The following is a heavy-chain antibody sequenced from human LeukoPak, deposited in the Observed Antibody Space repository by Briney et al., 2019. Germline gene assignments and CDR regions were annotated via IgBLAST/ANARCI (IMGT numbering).Heavy chain of an antibody. V-gene: IGHV4-61*08. D-gene: IGHD3-22*01. CDR2: IYYSGST. CDR3: ARDRRYYDSSGTVYFDAMDV. J-gene: IGHJ6*02. Sequence: PSQTLSLTCTVSGGSISSGGYYWTWIRQPPGKGLEWIGYIYYSGSTNYNPSLKSRVTISVDTSKNQFSLKLTSVTAADTAVYYCARDRRYYDSSGTVYFDAMDVWGQGTTVTVSS. CDR1: GGSISSGGYY.